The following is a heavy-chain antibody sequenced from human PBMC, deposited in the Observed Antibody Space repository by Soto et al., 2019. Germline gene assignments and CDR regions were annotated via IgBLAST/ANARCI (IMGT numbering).Heavy chain of an antibody. Sequence: EVQLVESGGGLVQPGGSLRLSCAASGFTFSSYSMNWVRQAPGKGLEWVSYISSSSSTIYYADSVKGRFTISRDNAKNSLDLQMISLRAEDTAVYYCASSSWYSYYYMDVWGKGTTVTVSS. CDR1: GFTFSSYS. J-gene: IGHJ6*03. D-gene: IGHD6-13*01. CDR3: ASSSWYSYYYMDV. CDR2: ISSSSSTI. V-gene: IGHV3-48*01.